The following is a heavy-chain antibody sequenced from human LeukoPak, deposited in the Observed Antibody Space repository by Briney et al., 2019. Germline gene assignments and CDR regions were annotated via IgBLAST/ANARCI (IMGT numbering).Heavy chain of an antibody. Sequence: GGSLRLSCAASGFTFSNYEMNWVRQAPGKGLEWVSYISSSGSTIYYADSVKGRFTISRDNAKNSLYLQMNSLRAEDTAVYYCARDGVDSSGYYYGYWGQETLVTVSS. CDR3: ARDGVDSSGYYYGY. CDR1: GFTFSNYE. V-gene: IGHV3-48*03. J-gene: IGHJ4*02. D-gene: IGHD3-22*01. CDR2: ISSSGSTI.